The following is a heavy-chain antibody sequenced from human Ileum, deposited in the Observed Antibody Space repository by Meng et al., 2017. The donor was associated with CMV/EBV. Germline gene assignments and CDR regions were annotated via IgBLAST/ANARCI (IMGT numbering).Heavy chain of an antibody. J-gene: IGHJ4*02. V-gene: IGHV5-51*01. Sequence: GESLKISCKGSGYTFASYCIGWVRQMPGKGLEWMGIIYPGDSDTRYSPSFQGQVTMSADKSISTAYLQWSSLPASDTAMYYCATSLLGPAAITRLNSFDHWGQGTLVTVSS. CDR3: ATSLLGPAAITRLNSFDH. CDR1: GYTFASYC. D-gene: IGHD2-2*01. CDR2: IYPGDSDT.